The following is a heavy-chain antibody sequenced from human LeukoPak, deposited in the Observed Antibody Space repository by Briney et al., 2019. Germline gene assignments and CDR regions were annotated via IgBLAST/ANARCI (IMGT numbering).Heavy chain of an antibody. V-gene: IGHV3-74*01. J-gene: IGHJ4*02. CDR3: ARDRGSYTLDS. CDR2: INGDGSSA. Sequence: LTGGSLRLSCTASGFSLSSFWMHWVRQVPGKGLVWVARINGDGSSASHAGSVKGRFTISRDNAKNSLYLQMNSLRVEDTAVYYCARDRGSYTLDSWGQGTLVTVSS. CDR1: GFSLSSFW. D-gene: IGHD1-26*01.